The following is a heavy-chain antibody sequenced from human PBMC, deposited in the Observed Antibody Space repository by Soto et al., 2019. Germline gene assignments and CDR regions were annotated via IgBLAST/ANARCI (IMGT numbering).Heavy chain of an antibody. CDR1: GGSFSGYY. D-gene: IGHD6-19*01. V-gene: IGHV4-34*01. CDR2: INHSGST. J-gene: IGHJ6*02. Sequence: PSETLSLTCAVYGGSFSGYYWSWIRQPPGKGLEWIGEINHSGSTNYHPSLKSRVTISVDTSKNQFSLKLSSLTAADTAMYYCARDQRERRTAVGGSLKYYFGMDIWGQGTTVTVSS. CDR3: ARDQRERRTAVGGSLKYYFGMDI.